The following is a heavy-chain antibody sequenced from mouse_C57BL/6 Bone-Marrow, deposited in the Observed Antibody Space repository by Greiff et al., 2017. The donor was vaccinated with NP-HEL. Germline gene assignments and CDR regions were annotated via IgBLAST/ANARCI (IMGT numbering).Heavy chain of an antibody. CDR2: IYPRSGNT. D-gene: IGHD1-1*01. CDR1: GYTFTSYG. Sequence: QVQLKQSGAELARPGASVKLSCKASGYTFTSYGISWVKQRTGQGLEWIGEIYPRSGNTYYNEKFKGKATMTADKSSSTAYMELRSLTSEDSAVYFCARCATTVVAPNYWGQGTTLTVSS. CDR3: ARCATTVVAPNY. V-gene: IGHV1-81*01. J-gene: IGHJ2*01.